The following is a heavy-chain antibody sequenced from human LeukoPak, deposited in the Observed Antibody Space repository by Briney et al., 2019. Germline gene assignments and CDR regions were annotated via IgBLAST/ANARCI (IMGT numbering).Heavy chain of an antibody. Sequence: SETLSLTCTVSDGSINGYYWSWIRQPPGKGPDWIGYMYSGGTTNYSPSLKSRVTISEDTSKNQFSLKLTSVTAADTAVYYCARHSAHSSTNDAFDMWGQGTLVIVSS. CDR1: DGSINGYY. V-gene: IGHV4-59*01. J-gene: IGHJ3*02. D-gene: IGHD6-13*01. CDR3: ARHSAHSSTNDAFDM. CDR2: MYSGGTT.